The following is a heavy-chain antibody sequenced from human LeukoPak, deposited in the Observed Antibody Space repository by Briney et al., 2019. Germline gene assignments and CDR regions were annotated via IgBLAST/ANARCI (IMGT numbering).Heavy chain of an antibody. CDR3: ARASSGWYYFDY. V-gene: IGHV1-69*13. D-gene: IGHD6-19*01. Sequence: SVKVSCKASGGTFSSYAISWVRQAPGQGLEWMGGIIPIFGTANYAQKFQGRVTITADESTSTAYMELSSLRSVDTAVYYCARASSGWYYFDYWGQGTLVTVSS. CDR1: GGTFSSYA. CDR2: IIPIFGTA. J-gene: IGHJ4*02.